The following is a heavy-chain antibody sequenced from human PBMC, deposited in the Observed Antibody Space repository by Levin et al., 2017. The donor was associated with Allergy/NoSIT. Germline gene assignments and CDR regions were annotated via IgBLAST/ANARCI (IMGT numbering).Heavy chain of an antibody. CDR1: GYSFTTYW. D-gene: IGHD3-10*01. Sequence: GESLKISCKGFGYSFTTYWIGWVRQMPGKGLEWMGIIYPGDSDTRYSPSFQGQVTISADKSVSTAYLQWSSLKASDTAMYYCARQAGSGSFFALPIDYWGQGTLVTVSS. V-gene: IGHV5-51*01. CDR2: IYPGDSDT. CDR3: ARQAGSGSFFALPIDY. J-gene: IGHJ4*02.